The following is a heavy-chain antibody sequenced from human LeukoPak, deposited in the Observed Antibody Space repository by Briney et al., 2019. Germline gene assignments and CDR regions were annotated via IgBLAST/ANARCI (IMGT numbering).Heavy chain of an antibody. CDR3: ARAPGELLYSFDY. D-gene: IGHD1-26*01. CDR1: GYTFTGYY. CDR2: INPSDGST. J-gene: IGHJ4*02. Sequence: ASVKVSCKASGYTFTGYYIHWLRQAPGQGLEWMGLINPSDGSTSYAQKFQGRVTMTRDTSTSTVYMALSSLRSEDTAVYYCARAPGELLYSFDYWGQGTLVTVSS. V-gene: IGHV1-46*01.